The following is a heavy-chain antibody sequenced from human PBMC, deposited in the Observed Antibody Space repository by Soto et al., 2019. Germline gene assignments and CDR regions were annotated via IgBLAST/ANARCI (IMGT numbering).Heavy chain of an antibody. CDR1: GFTLSTYS. CDR2: IYSGGST. CDR3: AKTLSSGFVDYYGMDV. D-gene: IGHD3-22*01. V-gene: IGHV3-53*01. Sequence: GGSLRLSCTASGFTLSTYSMNWVRQAPGKGLEWVSVIYSGGSTYYADSVKGRFTISRDNSKNTLYLQMNSLRAEDTAVYYCAKTLSSGFVDYYGMDVWGQGTTVTVSS. J-gene: IGHJ6*02.